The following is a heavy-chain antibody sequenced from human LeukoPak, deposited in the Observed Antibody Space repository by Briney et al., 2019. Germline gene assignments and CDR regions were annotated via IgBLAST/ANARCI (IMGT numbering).Heavy chain of an antibody. CDR3: ARDFNGFPSEYYFDY. V-gene: IGHV1-2*02. CDR1: GYTFTGYY. CDR2: TNPNSGGT. Sequence: ASVKVSCKASGYTFTGYYMHWVRQAPGQGLEWMGWTNPNSGGTNYAQKFQGRVTMTRDTSISTAYMELSRLRSDDTAVYYCARDFNGFPSEYYFDYWGQGTLVTVSS. D-gene: IGHD5-24*01. J-gene: IGHJ4*02.